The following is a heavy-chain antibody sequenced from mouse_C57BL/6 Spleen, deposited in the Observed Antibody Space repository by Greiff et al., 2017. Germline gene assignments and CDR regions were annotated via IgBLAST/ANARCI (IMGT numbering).Heavy chain of an antibody. CDR3: ARSYYDYEVAY. D-gene: IGHD2-4*01. CDR2: IYWDDDK. V-gene: IGHV8-12*01. Sequence: QVTLKESGPGILQSSQTLSLTCSFSGFSLSTSGMGVSWIRQPSGKGLEWLAHIYWDDDKRYNPSLKSRLTISKDTSRNQVFLKITSVDTADTATYYCARSYYDYEVAYWGQGTLVTVSA. J-gene: IGHJ3*01. CDR1: GFSLSTSGMG.